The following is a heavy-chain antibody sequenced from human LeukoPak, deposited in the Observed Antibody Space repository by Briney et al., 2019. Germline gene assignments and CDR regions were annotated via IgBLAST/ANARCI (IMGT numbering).Heavy chain of an antibody. CDR1: GFTFSSYG. CDR2: ISYDGSNK. V-gene: IGHV3-30*18. Sequence: GGSLRLSCAASGFTFSSYGMHWVRQAPGKGLEWVAVISYDGSNKYYADSVKGRFTISRDNSKNTLYLQMNSLRAEDTAVYYCAKDPPLGYCSGGSCSHVDYWGQGTLVTVSS. J-gene: IGHJ4*02. CDR3: AKDPPLGYCSGGSCSHVDY. D-gene: IGHD2-15*01.